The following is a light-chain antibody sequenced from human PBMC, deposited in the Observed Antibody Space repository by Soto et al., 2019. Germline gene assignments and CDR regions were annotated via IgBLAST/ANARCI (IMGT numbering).Light chain of an antibody. CDR1: QSVSNY. V-gene: IGKV3-11*01. Sequence: EIVLTQSPATLSLSPGERATLSCRTSQSVSNYLAWYQQRPGQAPRLLIYGASNRATGIPARFSGSGSGTDFTLTISSLEPEDFAVYYCQQRINGWTFGQGTKVEIK. CDR2: GAS. J-gene: IGKJ1*01. CDR3: QQRINGWT.